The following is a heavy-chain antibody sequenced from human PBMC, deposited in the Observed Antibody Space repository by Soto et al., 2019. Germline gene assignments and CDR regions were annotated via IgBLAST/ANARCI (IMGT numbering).Heavy chain of an antibody. J-gene: IGHJ5*02. CDR2: IKQDGSEK. D-gene: IGHD1-7*01. Sequence: GGSLRLSCAASGFTFSSYWMSWVRQAPGKGLEWVANIKQDGSEKYYVDSVKGRFTISRDNAKNSLYLQMNSLRAEDTAVYYCARGAITGTTAPGWFDPWGQGTLVTVSS. V-gene: IGHV3-7*05. CDR1: GFTFSSYW. CDR3: ARGAITGTTAPGWFDP.